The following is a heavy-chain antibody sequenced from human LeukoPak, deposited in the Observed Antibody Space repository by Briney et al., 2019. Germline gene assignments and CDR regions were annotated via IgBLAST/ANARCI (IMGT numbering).Heavy chain of an antibody. D-gene: IGHD3-10*01. V-gene: IGHV3-74*01. CDR1: GFTFSSYW. Sequence: GGSLRLSCGASGFTFSSYWMHWVRQAPGKGLVWVSRINNDGSSTSYADSVQGRFTISRDNAKNTLYLQMNSLRAEDTALYYCARVARGDYYYYYMYVWGKGTTVTVSS. J-gene: IGHJ6*03. CDR3: ARVARGDYYYYYMYV. CDR2: INNDGSST.